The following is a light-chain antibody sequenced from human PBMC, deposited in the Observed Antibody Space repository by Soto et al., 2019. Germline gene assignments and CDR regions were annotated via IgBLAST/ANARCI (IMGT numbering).Light chain of an antibody. J-gene: IGKJ4*01. CDR3: QQLNSYPRAT. CDR1: QGISSY. V-gene: IGKV1-9*01. CDR2: AAS. Sequence: DIQLTQSPSFLSASVGDRVTITCRACQGISSYLAWYQQKPGKAPKLLIYAASTLQSGVPSRFSGSGSGTEFTLTISSLQPEDFATYYCQQLNSYPRATFGGGTKVDIK.